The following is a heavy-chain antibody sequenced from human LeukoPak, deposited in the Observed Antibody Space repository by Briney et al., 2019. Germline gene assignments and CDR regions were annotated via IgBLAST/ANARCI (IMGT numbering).Heavy chain of an antibody. CDR3: ARDLGHGAITIFGEDY. CDR2: INPSGGST. J-gene: IGHJ4*02. D-gene: IGHD3-3*01. Sequence: ASVKVSCKASGYTFTGYYMHWVRQAPGQGLEWMGIINPSGGSTTYAQKFQGRVTMTRDTSTSTVYMELSSLRSEDTAVYYCARDLGHGAITIFGEDYWGQGTLVTVSS. CDR1: GYTFTGYY. V-gene: IGHV1-46*01.